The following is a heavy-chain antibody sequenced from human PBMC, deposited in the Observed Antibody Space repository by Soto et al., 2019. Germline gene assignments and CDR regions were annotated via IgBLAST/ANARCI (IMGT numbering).Heavy chain of an antibody. CDR3: AKVEEYYDILTGYFPDC. J-gene: IGHJ4*02. Sequence: GGSLRLSCAASGFTFSSYAMSWVRQAPGKGLEWVSAISGSGGSTYYADSVKGRFTISRDNSKNTLYLQMNSLRAEDTAVYYCAKVEEYYDILTGYFPDCWGQGTLVTVSS. V-gene: IGHV3-23*01. CDR1: GFTFSSYA. D-gene: IGHD3-9*01. CDR2: ISGSGGST.